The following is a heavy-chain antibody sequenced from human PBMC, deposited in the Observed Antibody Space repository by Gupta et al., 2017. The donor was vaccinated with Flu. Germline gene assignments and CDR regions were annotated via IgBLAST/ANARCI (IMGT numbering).Heavy chain of an antibody. CDR3: AKGAGGSHWLVQIDY. Sequence: EVQLVESGGGLVQPGRSLRLSCAASGFTFDDYAMHWVRQAPGKGLEWVSGISWNSGSIGYADSVKGRFTISRDNAKNSLYLQMNSLRAEDTALYYCAKGAGGSHWLVQIDYWGQGTLVTVSS. J-gene: IGHJ4*02. CDR2: ISWNSGSI. CDR1: GFTFDDYA. D-gene: IGHD6-19*01. V-gene: IGHV3-9*01.